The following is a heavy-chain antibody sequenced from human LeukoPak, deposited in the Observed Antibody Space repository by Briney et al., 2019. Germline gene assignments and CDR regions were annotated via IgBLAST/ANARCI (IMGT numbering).Heavy chain of an antibody. CDR3: ARQVNIVATAYYYMDV. D-gene: IGHD5-12*01. V-gene: IGHV5-51*01. Sequence: GESLKISCKGSGYRFTSYWIGWVRQMPGKGLEWMGIIYPGDSDTRYSPSFQGQVTISADKSISTAYLQWSSLKASDTAMYYCARQVNIVATAYYYMDVWGKGTTVTVSS. CDR1: GYRFTSYW. CDR2: IYPGDSDT. J-gene: IGHJ6*03.